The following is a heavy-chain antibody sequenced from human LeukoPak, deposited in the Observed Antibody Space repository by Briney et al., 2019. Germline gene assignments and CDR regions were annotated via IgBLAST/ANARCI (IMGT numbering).Heavy chain of an antibody. CDR2: MYTSGTT. D-gene: IGHD5-18*01. CDR1: GGSISSGSYY. Sequence: SETLSLTCTVSGGSISSGSYYWSWIRQPAGKGLEWIGRMYTSGTTYYDPSLKSRVTVSVDTSKNQFSLKLTSVTAADTAMYYCAIVSAYNYGFDYWGQGTLVTVSS. V-gene: IGHV4-61*02. CDR3: AIVSAYNYGFDY. J-gene: IGHJ4*02.